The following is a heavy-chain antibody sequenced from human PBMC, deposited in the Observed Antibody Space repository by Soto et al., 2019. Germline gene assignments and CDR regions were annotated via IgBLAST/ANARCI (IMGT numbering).Heavy chain of an antibody. CDR1: GGSISSGGYY. CDR2: IYYSGST. Sequence: PSETLSLTCTVSGGSISSGGYYWSWTRQHPGKGLEWIGYIYYSGSTYYNPSLKSRVTISVDTSKIQFSLKLSSVTAADTAVYYCAGAVTRRYGMDVWGQGTTVTVSS. CDR3: AGAVTRRYGMDV. J-gene: IGHJ6*02. V-gene: IGHV4-31*03. D-gene: IGHD4-17*01.